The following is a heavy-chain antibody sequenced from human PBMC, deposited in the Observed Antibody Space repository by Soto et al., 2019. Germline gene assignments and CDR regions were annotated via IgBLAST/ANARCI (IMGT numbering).Heavy chain of an antibody. Sequence: QVQLVESGGGVVQPGRSLRLSCAASRFTFSNYAMHWVRQAPGKGLEWVAVISYDGTTKYYADSVKGRFTISRDNSKSTLYLQMNSLRVEDSAVYYCAKLWGYGSDSAYCDYWGQGTLVIVSS. V-gene: IGHV3-30*18. CDR1: RFTFSNYA. D-gene: IGHD2-21*02. CDR2: ISYDGTTK. CDR3: AKLWGYGSDSAYCDY. J-gene: IGHJ4*02.